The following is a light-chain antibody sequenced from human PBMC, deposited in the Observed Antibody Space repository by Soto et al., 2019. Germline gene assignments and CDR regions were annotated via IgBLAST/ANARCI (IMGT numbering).Light chain of an antibody. CDR2: SNN. Sequence: QSVLTQPPSASGTPGQRVTLSCSGRSSNIGTDAVSWFQQLPATAPKLLIFSNNQRPSWVPDRLSGSKYGTSASLAISGLQSEDEAHYYCAVWDVSLKAWVFGGGTQLTVL. CDR3: AVWDVSLKAWV. CDR1: SSNIGTDA. V-gene: IGLV1-44*01. J-gene: IGLJ3*02.